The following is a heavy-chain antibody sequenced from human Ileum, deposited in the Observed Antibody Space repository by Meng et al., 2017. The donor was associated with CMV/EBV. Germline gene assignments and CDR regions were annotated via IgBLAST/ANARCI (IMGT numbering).Heavy chain of an antibody. J-gene: IGHJ4*02. CDR2: IKPHSGDT. D-gene: IGHD5-12*01. CDR3: AREIIMAARAFGY. V-gene: IGHV1-2*02. Sequence: QAQLAQSGTEVKKPVASVKVSCKASGYTFTDYYMHWVRQAPGQGLEWMGWIKPHSGDTKYEKKFQGRVTMTSDTSISTVYMELTRLTPDDTAIYYCAREIIMAARAFGYWGQGTLVTVSS. CDR1: GYTFTDYY.